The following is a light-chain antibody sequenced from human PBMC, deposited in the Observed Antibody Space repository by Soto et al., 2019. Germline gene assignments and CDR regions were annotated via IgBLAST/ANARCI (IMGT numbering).Light chain of an antibody. CDR2: DAS. CDR1: QSVRGY. V-gene: IGKV3-11*01. CDR3: QQRSDWPLT. J-gene: IGKJ4*01. Sequence: EIVLTQSPATLSLSPGERATRTCSASQSVRGYLAWYQQKPGQAPRLLIYDASFRVTGLPARFSGSGSGTDFTLTISSLEPEDFAVYYSQQRSDWPLTFGGGTKVEIK.